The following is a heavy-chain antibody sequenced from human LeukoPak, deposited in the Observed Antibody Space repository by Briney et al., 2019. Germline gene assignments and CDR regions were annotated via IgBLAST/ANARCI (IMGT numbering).Heavy chain of an antibody. Sequence: GGSLRLSCAASGFTFSSSGMSWVRQAPGKGPEWVSAISGSGDLTYYADSVKGRFTISRDNSKNTLYLQMNSLRAEDTAVYYCAKDLRVPTRDYYMDVWGKGTTVTVSS. CDR3: AKDLRVPTRDYYMDV. V-gene: IGHV3-23*01. CDR2: ISGSGDLT. CDR1: GFTFSSSG. D-gene: IGHD3-3*01. J-gene: IGHJ6*03.